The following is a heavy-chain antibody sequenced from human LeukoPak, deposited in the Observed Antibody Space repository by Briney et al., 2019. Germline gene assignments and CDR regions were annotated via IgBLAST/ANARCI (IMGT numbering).Heavy chain of an antibody. Sequence: PGGSLRLSCAASGFTFSSYSMNWVRQAPGKGLEWVSSISSSSSYIYYADSVKGRFTISRDNAKNSLYLQMNSLRAEDTAVYYCASGGTVGATGSDYWGQGTLVTVSS. CDR1: GFTFSSYS. J-gene: IGHJ4*02. V-gene: IGHV3-21*01. CDR2: ISSSSSYI. CDR3: ASGGTVGATGSDY. D-gene: IGHD1-26*01.